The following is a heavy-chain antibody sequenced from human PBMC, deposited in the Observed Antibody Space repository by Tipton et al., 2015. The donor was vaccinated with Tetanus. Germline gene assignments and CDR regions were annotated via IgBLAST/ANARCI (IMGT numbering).Heavy chain of an antibody. CDR2: ISGTGSTI. V-gene: IGHV3-48*02. J-gene: IGHJ5*01. CDR1: GFTFSSYS. Sequence: GSLRLSCAASGFTFSSYSMNWVRQAPGKGLEWLSYISGTGSTIDYADSVKGRFTISRDNAKNSLYLQMNGLRDDDTAVYFCARDFRPIFGVAHPFDSWGQGTLVTVSS. D-gene: IGHD3-3*01. CDR3: ARDFRPIFGVAHPFDS.